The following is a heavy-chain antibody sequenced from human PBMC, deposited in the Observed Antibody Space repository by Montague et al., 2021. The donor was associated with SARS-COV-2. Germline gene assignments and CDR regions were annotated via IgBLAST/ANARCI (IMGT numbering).Heavy chain of an antibody. V-gene: IGHV3-66*01. Sequence: SLSLSCAVSGFTVSNYYMSWVRQAPGKGLEWVSVIYIGGITYYADSVKGRFVISRDNSKNMLSLQMNSLRAEDTALYYCAREPAVGGEYYFGHWGQGTLVTVSS. CDR1: GFTVSNYY. J-gene: IGHJ4*02. CDR2: IYIGGIT. CDR3: AREPAVGGEYYFGH. D-gene: IGHD6-19*01.